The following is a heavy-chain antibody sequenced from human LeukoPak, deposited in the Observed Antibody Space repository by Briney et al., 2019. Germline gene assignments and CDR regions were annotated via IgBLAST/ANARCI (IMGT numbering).Heavy chain of an antibody. J-gene: IGHJ4*02. CDR1: GFTFSSYG. V-gene: IGHV3-30*02. CDR2: IRYDGSNE. D-gene: IGHD2-2*02. Sequence: GGSLRLSCVASGFTFSSYGVHWVRQAPGKGPEWVAFIRYDGSNEYYADSVKGRFTISRDNSKNTLYLQMNSLRAEDTAVYYCAKDTSYCSRTSCYILHFDYWGQGTLVTVSS. CDR3: AKDTSYCSRTSCYILHFDY.